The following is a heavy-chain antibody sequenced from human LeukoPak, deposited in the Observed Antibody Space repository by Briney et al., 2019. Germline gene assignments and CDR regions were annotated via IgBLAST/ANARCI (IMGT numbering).Heavy chain of an antibody. D-gene: IGHD3-22*01. V-gene: IGHV1-24*01. Sequence: ASVKVSCKVSGYTLTELSMHWVRQAPGKGLEWMGGFDPEDGETIYAQKFQGRVTMTEDTSTDTAYMELSSLRSEDTAVYYCATDPGYDSSGYRTQGHYWGQGTLVTVSS. CDR1: GYTLTELS. J-gene: IGHJ4*02. CDR2: FDPEDGET. CDR3: ATDPGYDSSGYRTQGHY.